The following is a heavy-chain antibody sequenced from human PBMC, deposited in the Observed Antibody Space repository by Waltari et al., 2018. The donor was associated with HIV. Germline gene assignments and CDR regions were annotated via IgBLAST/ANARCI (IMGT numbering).Heavy chain of an antibody. V-gene: IGHV1-24*01. CDR1: GYTLSELS. J-gene: IGHJ5*02. Sequence: QVPLVQSGAEVKKPGASVKVSCKVSGYTLSELSMHWVRQAPGKGLEWMGGCDPEKGKTIYAQNFQGRVTMTEDAATDTAYMELSSLRSEDTAVYYCTTEGLYCSGGTCYSRFDPWGQGTLVTVSS. CDR2: CDPEKGKT. D-gene: IGHD2-15*01. CDR3: TTEGLYCSGGTCYSRFDP.